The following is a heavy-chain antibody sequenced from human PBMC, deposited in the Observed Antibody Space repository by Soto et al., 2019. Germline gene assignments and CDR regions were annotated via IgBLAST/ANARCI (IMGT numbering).Heavy chain of an antibody. Sequence: PGESLKISCKGSGYSFTSYWIGWVRQMPGKGLEWMGIIYPGDSDTRYSPSFQGQVTISADKSISTAYLQWSSLKASDTAMYYCARGGYYYDSSGTTRGYYYGMDGWGQGTTVTVSS. CDR2: IYPGDSDT. CDR3: ARGGYYYDSSGTTRGYYYGMDG. J-gene: IGHJ6*02. V-gene: IGHV5-51*01. CDR1: GYSFTSYW. D-gene: IGHD3-22*01.